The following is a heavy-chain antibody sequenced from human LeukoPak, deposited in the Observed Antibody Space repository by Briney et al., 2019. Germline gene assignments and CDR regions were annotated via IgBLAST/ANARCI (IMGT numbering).Heavy chain of an antibody. J-gene: IGHJ4*02. CDR2: IYYSGST. CDR1: GGSISSYY. V-gene: IGHV4-59*06. Sequence: PSETLSLTCTVSGGSISSYYWSWIRQHPGKGLEWIGYIYYSGSTYYNPSLKSRVTISVDTSKNQFSLKLSSVTAADTAVYYYARALNTVAFYYWGQGTLVTVSS. CDR3: ARALNTVAFYY. D-gene: IGHD4-23*01.